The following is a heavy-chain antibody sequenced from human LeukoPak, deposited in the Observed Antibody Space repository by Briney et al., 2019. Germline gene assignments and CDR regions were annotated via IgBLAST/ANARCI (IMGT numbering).Heavy chain of an antibody. Sequence: ASVKVSCKASGYTFTGYYMHWVRQAPGQGLEWMGWINPNSGGTNYAQKFRGWVTMTRDTSISTAYMELSRLRSDDTAVYYCAREVTAAGPLNYWGQGTLVTVSS. CDR1: GYTFTGYY. CDR2: INPNSGGT. V-gene: IGHV1-2*04. D-gene: IGHD6-13*01. J-gene: IGHJ4*02. CDR3: AREVTAAGPLNY.